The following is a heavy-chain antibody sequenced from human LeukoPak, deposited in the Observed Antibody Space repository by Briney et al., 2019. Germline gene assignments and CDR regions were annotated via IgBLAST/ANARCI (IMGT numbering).Heavy chain of an antibody. J-gene: IGHJ4*02. CDR3: ARGLRGGSGYLAFSYYFDY. D-gene: IGHD3-10*01. V-gene: IGHV4-59*12. CDR1: GGSISTYY. Sequence: PSETLSLTCTVSGGSISTYYWSWIRQPPGKGLEWIGYIYYSGSTNYNPSPKSRVTISVDTSKNQFSLKLSSVTAADTAVYYCARGLRGGSGYLAFSYYFDYWGQGTLVTVSS. CDR2: IYYSGST.